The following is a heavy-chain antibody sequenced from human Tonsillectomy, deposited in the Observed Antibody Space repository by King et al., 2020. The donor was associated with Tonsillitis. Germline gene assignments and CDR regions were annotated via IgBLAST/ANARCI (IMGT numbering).Heavy chain of an antibody. J-gene: IGHJ6*02. V-gene: IGHV3-7*01. CDR1: GFTFSSYW. CDR2: IKQDGSEK. D-gene: IGHD6-6*01. CDR3: ARGDSSDYYYYYVMDV. Sequence: VQLVESGGGLVQPGGSLRLSCAASGFTFSSYWMSWVRQAPGKGLEWVANIKQDGSEKYYVDSVKGRFTISRDNAKNSLYLQMNSLRAEDTAVYYCARGDSSDYYYYYVMDVWGQGTTVTVSS.